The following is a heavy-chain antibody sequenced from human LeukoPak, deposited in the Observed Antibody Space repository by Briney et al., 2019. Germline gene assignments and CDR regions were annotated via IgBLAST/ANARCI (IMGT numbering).Heavy chain of an antibody. CDR2: IYHSGKT. V-gene: IGHV4-34*01. J-gene: IGHJ5*02. CDR1: GGSFSGYY. D-gene: IGHD2-15*01. CDR3: ARHESCSSSSCSFFGPTT. Sequence: PSETLSLTCAVYGGSFSGYYWSWIRQPPGMGPEWIGTIYHSGKTYYNPSLKSRVTISVDTSKIQFSLKLSSVTAADTAVYYCARHESCSSSSCSFFGPTTWGQGTLVTVSS.